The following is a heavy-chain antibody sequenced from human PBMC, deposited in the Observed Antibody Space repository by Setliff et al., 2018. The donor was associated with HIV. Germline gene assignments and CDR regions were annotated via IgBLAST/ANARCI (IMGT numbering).Heavy chain of an antibody. CDR1: GYTFTNYY. CDR2: FDPQDGKT. J-gene: IGHJ1*01. V-gene: IGHV1-24*01. Sequence: GASVKVSCKASGYTFTNYYIHWLQQAPGKGLEWMGYFDPQDGKTIYAQKFQGRVTMTEDTSTYTAYMDLSSLTSEDTAVYYCARGGGSSYLYHSRGSEYFQYWGQGALVTAPQ. CDR3: ARGGGSSYLYHSRGSEYFQY. D-gene: IGHD3-22*01.